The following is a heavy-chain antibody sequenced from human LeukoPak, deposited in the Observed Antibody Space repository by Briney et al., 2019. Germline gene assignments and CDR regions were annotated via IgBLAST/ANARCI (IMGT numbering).Heavy chain of an antibody. CDR3: ASNYGDYVRYYYYMDV. CDR2: IYYSGST. Sequence: SETLSLTCTVSGGSISSYYWSWIRQPPGKGLEWIGYIYYSGSTNYNPSLKSRVTISVDTSKNQFSLKLSSVTAADTAVYYCASNYGDYVRYYYYMDVWGKGTTVTVSS. V-gene: IGHV4-59*08. CDR1: GGSISSYY. D-gene: IGHD4-17*01. J-gene: IGHJ6*03.